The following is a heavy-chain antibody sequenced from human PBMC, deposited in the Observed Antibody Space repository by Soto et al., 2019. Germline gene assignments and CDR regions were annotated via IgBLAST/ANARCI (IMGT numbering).Heavy chain of an antibody. Sequence: QVQLQQWGAGLLKPSETLSLTCAVYGGSFSGYYWSWIRQPPGKGLEWIGEINHGGDTSYNPSLKGRVTISEDTSKKQLSLGLSSVTAADTAVYYCARGTRYTYGYPLDYWGQGTLVTVSS. V-gene: IGHV4-34*01. CDR3: ARGTRYTYGYPLDY. D-gene: IGHD5-18*01. J-gene: IGHJ4*02. CDR1: GGSFSGYY. CDR2: INHGGDT.